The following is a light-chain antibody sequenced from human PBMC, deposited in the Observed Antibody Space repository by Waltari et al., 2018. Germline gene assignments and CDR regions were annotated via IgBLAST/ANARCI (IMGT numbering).Light chain of an antibody. CDR2: LGS. J-gene: IGKJ3*01. CDR3: MQSLQTPREGFT. CDR1: QSLLHSDGYNY. Sequence: DIVMTQSPLSLPVTPGEPASISCRSSQSLLHSDGYNYLDWYLQKPGQSPQLLIYLGSNRASGVPDRFSVSGSGTDFTLKISRVEAEDVGVYYCMQSLQTPREGFTFGPGTKVDIK. V-gene: IGKV2-28*01.